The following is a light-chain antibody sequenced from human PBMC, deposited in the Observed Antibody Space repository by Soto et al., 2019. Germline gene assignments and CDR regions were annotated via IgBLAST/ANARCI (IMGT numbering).Light chain of an antibody. CDR3: CSYAGSSTLV. CDR1: SSDVGSYNL. Sequence: QSALTQPASVSGSPGQAITISCTGTSSDVGSYNLVSWYQQHPGKAPKLMIYEGSKRLSGVSNRFSGSKSGKTASLTISGLQAEDQADYYCCSYAGSSTLVFGGGTKPTVL. CDR2: EGS. V-gene: IGLV2-23*01. J-gene: IGLJ2*01.